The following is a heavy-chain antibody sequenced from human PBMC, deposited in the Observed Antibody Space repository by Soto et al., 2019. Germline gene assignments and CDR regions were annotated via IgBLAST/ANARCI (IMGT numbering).Heavy chain of an antibody. J-gene: IGHJ4*02. CDR3: AHRVQSGYYYNGGTFNY. D-gene: IGHD3-22*01. CDR2: IYWDDDK. V-gene: IGHV2-5*02. CDR1: GFSLSTSGVG. Sequence: SGPTLVNPTQTLTLTCTFSGFSLSTSGVGVGWIRQPPGKALECLALIYWDDDKRYSPSLKSRLTITMDTSKNQVVLTMTNMDPVDTGTYYCAHRVQSGYYYNGGTFNYWGQGALVTVAS.